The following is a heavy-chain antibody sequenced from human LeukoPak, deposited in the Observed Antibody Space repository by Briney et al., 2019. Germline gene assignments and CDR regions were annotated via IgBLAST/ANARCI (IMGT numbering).Heavy chain of an antibody. V-gene: IGHV3-9*01. CDR1: GFTFDDYA. D-gene: IGHD3-22*01. CDR3: ARDETYDYESNGYLDF. J-gene: IGHJ4*02. Sequence: GGSLRLSCAASGFTFDDYAMHWVRQAPGKGLEWVSGINWNSDNIGYADSVKGRFTISRDNAKNLVYLQMSSLRAEDTAIYYCARDETYDYESNGYLDFWGQGTVVTVSS. CDR2: INWNSDNI.